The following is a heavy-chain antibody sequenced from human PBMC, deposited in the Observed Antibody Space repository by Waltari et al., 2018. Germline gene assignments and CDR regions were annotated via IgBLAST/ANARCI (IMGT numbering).Heavy chain of an antibody. CDR3: ARDYPHNDSYGMDV. CDR1: GGSISSGGYY. V-gene: IGHV4-31*03. Sequence: QVQLQESGPGLVKPSQTLSLTCTVSGGSISSGGYYWSWIRQHPGKGLEWIGYIYYSGSTYYNPSLTSRVTISVDTSKNQFSLKLSSVTAADTAVYYCARDYPHNDSYGMDVWGQGTTVTVSS. J-gene: IGHJ6*02. D-gene: IGHD2-8*01. CDR2: IYYSGST.